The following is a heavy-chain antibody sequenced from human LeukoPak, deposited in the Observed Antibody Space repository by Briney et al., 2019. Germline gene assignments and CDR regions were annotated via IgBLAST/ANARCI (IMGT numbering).Heavy chain of an antibody. CDR1: GGSISSYY. J-gene: IGHJ4*02. CDR3: ARHQATITTIFDY. CDR2: MCYSRST. D-gene: IGHD4-11*01. Sequence: SETLSLTCTASGGSISSYYWSWIRQPPGKGLEGIGYMCYSRSTNSNPSLKSRVTMSVDTSKNQFSLKLSSVTAADTAVYYCARHQATITTIFDYWGQGTLVSVSS. V-gene: IGHV4-59*08.